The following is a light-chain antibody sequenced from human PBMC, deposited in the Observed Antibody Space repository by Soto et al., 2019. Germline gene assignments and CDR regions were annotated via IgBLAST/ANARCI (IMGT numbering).Light chain of an antibody. CDR1: QSISGW. CDR3: QQYNTYPWT. Sequence: DIPMTQSPSTLSASVGDRVTITCRASQSISGWLAWIQQKPGKAPKILIYTASSLESGVPSRFSGSGSGTEFTLTISSLQPDDFATYYCQQYNTYPWTFGQGTKVEIK. CDR2: TAS. V-gene: IGKV1-5*03. J-gene: IGKJ1*01.